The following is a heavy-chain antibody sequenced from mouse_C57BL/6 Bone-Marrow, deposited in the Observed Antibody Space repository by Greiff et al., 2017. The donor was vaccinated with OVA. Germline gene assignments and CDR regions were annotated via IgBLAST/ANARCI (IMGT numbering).Heavy chain of an antibody. D-gene: IGHD2-3*01. J-gene: IGHJ1*03. CDR1: GYTFTSYT. CDR2: INPSSGYT. V-gene: IGHV1-4*01. CDR3: VYDGYYEYFDV. Sequence: QVQLQQSGAELARPGASVKMSCKASGYTFTSYTMHWVKQRPGQGLEWIGYINPSSGYTKYNQKFKDKATLTADKSSSTAYMQLSSLTSEDSAVYYCVYDGYYEYFDVWGTGTTVTVSS.